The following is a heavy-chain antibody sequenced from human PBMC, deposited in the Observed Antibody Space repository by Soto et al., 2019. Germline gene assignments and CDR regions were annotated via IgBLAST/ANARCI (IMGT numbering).Heavy chain of an antibody. CDR3: ARGIKYGAYSRWFDP. CDR2: MNPNSGNT. Sequence: ASVKVSCKASGYTFTSYDINWVRQATGQGLEYLGWMNPNSGNTAYVQKFQGRVTMTWDTSITTAYMEPSSLRSEDTAVYFCARGIKYGAYSRWFDPWGQGTLVNVSS. V-gene: IGHV1-8*01. CDR1: GYTFTSYD. J-gene: IGHJ5*02. D-gene: IGHD4-17*01.